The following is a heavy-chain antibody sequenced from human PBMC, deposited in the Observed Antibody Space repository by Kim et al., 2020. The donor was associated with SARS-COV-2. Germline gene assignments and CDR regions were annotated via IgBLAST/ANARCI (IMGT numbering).Heavy chain of an antibody. CDR1: GGSISIGGYY. CDR3: AREGIFGVEAFDI. V-gene: IGHV4-31*03. CDR2: IYYSGST. D-gene: IGHD3-3*02. J-gene: IGHJ3*02. Sequence: SETLSLTCTVSGGSISIGGYYWSWIRQHPGKGLEWIGYIYYSGSTYYNPSLKSRVTISVDTSKNQFSLKLSSVTAADTAVYYCAREGIFGVEAFDIWGQGTMVTVSS.